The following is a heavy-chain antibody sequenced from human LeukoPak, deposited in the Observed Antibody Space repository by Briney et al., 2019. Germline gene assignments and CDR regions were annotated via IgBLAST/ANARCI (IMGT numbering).Heavy chain of an antibody. D-gene: IGHD3-16*02. Sequence: GGSLRLSCAASGFTFSSYEMHWVRQAPGKGLEWVSYISSSGSTIYYADSVKGRFTISRDNAKNSLYLQMNSLRAEDTAVYYCARVPSDYVWGSYREYYFDYWGQGTLVTVSS. CDR3: ARVPSDYVWGSYREYYFDY. CDR1: GFTFSSYE. CDR2: ISSSGSTI. V-gene: IGHV3-48*03. J-gene: IGHJ4*02.